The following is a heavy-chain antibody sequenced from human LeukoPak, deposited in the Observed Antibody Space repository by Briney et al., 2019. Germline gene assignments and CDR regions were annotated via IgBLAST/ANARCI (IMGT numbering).Heavy chain of an antibody. CDR2: INHSGST. CDR3: ARVQWQAAGTKGVSFDY. D-gene: IGHD6-19*01. J-gene: IGHJ4*02. Sequence: PSETLSLTCAVYGGSFSGYYWSWIRQPPGKGLEWIGEINHSGSTNYNPSLKSRVTISVDTSKNQFSLKLSSVTAADTAVYYCARVQWQAAGTKGVSFDYWGQGTLVTVSS. V-gene: IGHV4-34*01. CDR1: GGSFSGYY.